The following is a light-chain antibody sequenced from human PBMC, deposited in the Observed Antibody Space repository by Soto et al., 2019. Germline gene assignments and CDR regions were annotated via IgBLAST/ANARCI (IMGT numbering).Light chain of an antibody. CDR1: SSDVGGYNY. V-gene: IGLV2-8*01. CDR3: SSSTGASKV. CDR2: KVT. J-gene: IGLJ1*01. Sequence: QSALAQPPSASGCPGQSVTISCTGTSSDVGGYNYVSWYQQHPGKAPKLVIYKVTKRPSGVPNRFSGSKSGNAASLTISGHPADDEADYYCSSSTGASKVFGTGTKVTVL.